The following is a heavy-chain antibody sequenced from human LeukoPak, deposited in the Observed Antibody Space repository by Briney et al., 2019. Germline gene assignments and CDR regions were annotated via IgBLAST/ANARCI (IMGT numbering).Heavy chain of an antibody. CDR2: INHSGTT. J-gene: IGHJ5*02. CDR3: ARASSFDKTTRWNPAYFGP. CDR1: GGSLSGFY. Sequence: SETLSLTCAVHGGSLSGFYWSWIRQPPGKGLEWIGEINHSGTTNYNPSLKSRVTIFVDTSKNQVSLDLASVTAADTAVYYCARASSFDKTTRWNPAYFGPWGPGSLVTVAS. D-gene: IGHD1-1*01. V-gene: IGHV4-34*01.